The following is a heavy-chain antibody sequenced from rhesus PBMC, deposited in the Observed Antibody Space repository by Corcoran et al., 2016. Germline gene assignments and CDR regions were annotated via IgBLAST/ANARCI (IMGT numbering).Heavy chain of an antibody. CDR2: IEADGDTT. CDR1: GFTFSNYG. D-gene: IGHD4-23*01. V-gene: IGHV3-22*01. J-gene: IGHJ1*01. Sequence: SGFTFSNYGFHWARQVPGKGLQWVSAIEADGDTTLYTDSVKGRFSISRENAKNILYFQMDSLRGEDTAVYYCARRSTVRTSEYFEFWGQGALVTVSS. CDR3: ARRSTVRTSEYFEF.